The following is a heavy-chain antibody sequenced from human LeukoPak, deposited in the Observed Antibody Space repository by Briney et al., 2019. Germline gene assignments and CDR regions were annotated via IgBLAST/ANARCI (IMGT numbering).Heavy chain of an antibody. V-gene: IGHV3-7*01. Sequence: GGSLRLSCAASGFTFSSYWMSWVRQAPGKGLEWVANIKQDGSEKYYVDSVKGRFTISRDNAKNSLYLQMNSLRAEDTAVYYCASWGAAGRTRDLYYYYYYGMDVWGQGTTVTVSS. CDR2: IKQDGSEK. D-gene: IGHD6-13*01. CDR1: GFTFSSYW. J-gene: IGHJ6*02. CDR3: ASWGAAGRTRDLYYYYYYGMDV.